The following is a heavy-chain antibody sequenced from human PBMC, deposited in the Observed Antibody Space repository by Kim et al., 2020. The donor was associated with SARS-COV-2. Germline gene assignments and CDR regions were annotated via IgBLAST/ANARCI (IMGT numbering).Heavy chain of an antibody. J-gene: IGHJ5*02. CDR1: GDSISSSSYY. CDR2: IYYSGST. CDR3: ARQSTYVLIWFDP. D-gene: IGHD3-10*02. V-gene: IGHV4-39*01. Sequence: SETLSLTCTVSGDSISSSSYYWGWIRQPPGKGLEWVGSIYYSGSTYYNPSLKSRFTISVDTSKNQLSLKLVSVTAADTAVFFCARQSTYVLIWFDPWGQG.